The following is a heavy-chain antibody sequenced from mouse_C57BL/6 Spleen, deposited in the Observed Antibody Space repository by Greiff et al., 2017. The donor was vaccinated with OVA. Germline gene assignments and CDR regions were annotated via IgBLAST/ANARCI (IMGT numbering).Heavy chain of an antibody. J-gene: IGHJ2*01. CDR3: VVATSYYFDY. CDR1: GYTFTSYW. Sequence: VQLQQPGAELVKPGASVKLSCKASGYTFTSYWMHWVKQRPGQGLEWIGMIHPNSGSTNYNEKFKSKATLTVDKSSSTAYMQLSSLTSEDSAVYYCVVATSYYFDYWGQGTTLTVSS. CDR2: IHPNSGST. V-gene: IGHV1-64*01. D-gene: IGHD1-1*01.